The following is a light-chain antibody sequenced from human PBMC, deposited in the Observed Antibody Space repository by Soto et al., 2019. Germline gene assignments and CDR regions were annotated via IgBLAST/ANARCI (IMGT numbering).Light chain of an antibody. CDR1: QSVGSN. CDR2: DAS. Sequence: EIVLTQSPATLSLSPGERATLSCRASQSVGSNLAWYQQKPGQAPRLLIYDASKRATGIPARFSGSGSGTDFTLTVSSLESEDFSVYYCQQRSKWPLTFGGGTKVEIK. V-gene: IGKV3-11*01. J-gene: IGKJ4*01. CDR3: QQRSKWPLT.